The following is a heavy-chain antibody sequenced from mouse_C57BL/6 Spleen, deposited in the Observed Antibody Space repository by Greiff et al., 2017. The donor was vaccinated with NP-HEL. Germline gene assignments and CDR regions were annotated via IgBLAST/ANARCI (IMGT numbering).Heavy chain of an antibody. CDR2: FHPYNDDT. CDR1: GYTFTTYP. CDR3: GNGSSYYGSFDY. D-gene: IGHD1-1*01. J-gene: IGHJ2*01. V-gene: IGHV1-47*01. Sequence: QVQLQQSGAELVKPGASVKMSCKASGYTFTTYPIEWMKQNHGKSLEWIGNFHPYNDDTKYNEKFKGKATVTGEKSSSTVYMELSRLTSDDSAVYYCGNGSSYYGSFDYWGQGTTLTVSS.